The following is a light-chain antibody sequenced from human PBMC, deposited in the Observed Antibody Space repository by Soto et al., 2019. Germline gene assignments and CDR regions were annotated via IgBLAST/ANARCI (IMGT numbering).Light chain of an antibody. V-gene: IGLV1-44*01. CDR3: ATWDDSLNGHVV. J-gene: IGLJ2*01. Sequence: QSVLIQPPSASGTPGQRVTISFAGRNSNIGTNTVNWYQQFPGTAPKLLIYRNNQRPSGVPDRFSGSKSGTSASLAISGLQSEDEAAYYCATWDDSLNGHVVFGGGTKLTVL. CDR2: RNN. CDR1: NSNIGTNT.